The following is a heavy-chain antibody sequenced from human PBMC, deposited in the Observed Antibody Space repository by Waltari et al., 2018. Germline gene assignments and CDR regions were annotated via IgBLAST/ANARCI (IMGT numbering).Heavy chain of an antibody. V-gene: IGHV4-34*01. CDR1: GGSFSGYY. CDR3: ARGLRMQLGRYYYYMDV. D-gene: IGHD6-6*01. J-gene: IGHJ6*03. Sequence: QVQLQQWGAGRLKPSETLSLTCAVYGGSFSGYYWSWIRQPPGKGLEWIGEINHSGSTNYNPSLKSRVTISVDTSKNQFSLKLSSVTAADTAVYYCARGLRMQLGRYYYYMDVWGKGTTVTVSS. CDR2: INHSGST.